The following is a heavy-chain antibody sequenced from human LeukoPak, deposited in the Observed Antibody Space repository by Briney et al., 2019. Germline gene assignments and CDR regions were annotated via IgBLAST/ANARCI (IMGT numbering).Heavy chain of an antibody. CDR1: GYTFTSYY. Sequence: ASVKVSCKASGYTFTSYYMHWVRQAPGQGLEWMGIINPSGGSTSYARKFQGRVTMTRDTSTSTVYMELSSLRSEDTAVYYCARDPDCGGDCYFYFDYWGQGTLVTVSS. CDR3: ARDPDCGGDCYFYFDY. CDR2: INPSGGST. J-gene: IGHJ4*02. D-gene: IGHD2-21*02. V-gene: IGHV1-46*01.